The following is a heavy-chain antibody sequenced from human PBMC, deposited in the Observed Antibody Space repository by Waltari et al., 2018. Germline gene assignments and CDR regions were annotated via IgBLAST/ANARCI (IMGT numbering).Heavy chain of an antibody. CDR1: GGSISSTTYY. D-gene: IGHD2-21*02. V-gene: IGHV4-39*07. Sequence: QLQLQESGPRLVRPSETLSLTCTVSGGSISSTTYYWAWIRQTPGKGLEWIGYIHYSGNTYYNPSLRSRVTISVDTSKNQVSLNLRSVTAADTAVYYCARRVVTTGGVDYWGQGTLVTVSS. CDR3: ARRVVTTGGVDY. CDR2: IHYSGNT. J-gene: IGHJ4*02.